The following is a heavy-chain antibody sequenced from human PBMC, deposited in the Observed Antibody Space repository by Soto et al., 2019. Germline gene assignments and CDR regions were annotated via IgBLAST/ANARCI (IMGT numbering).Heavy chain of an antibody. V-gene: IGHV1-3*01. CDR2: INAGNGNT. Sequence: QVQLVQSGAEVKKPGASVKVSCKASGYTFTSYAMHWVRQAPGQRLEWMGWINAGNGNTKYSQKFQGRVTITRDTSANTTYMELSSLRSEDTAVYYCARDLGGWPDYWGQGTLVTVTS. J-gene: IGHJ4*02. D-gene: IGHD2-15*01. CDR3: ARDLGGWPDY. CDR1: GYTFTSYA.